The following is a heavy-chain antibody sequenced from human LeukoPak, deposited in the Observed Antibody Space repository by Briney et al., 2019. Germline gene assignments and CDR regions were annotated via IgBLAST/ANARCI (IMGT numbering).Heavy chain of an antibody. Sequence: GGSLRLSCAASGFTFNNYAMSWVRQAPGKGLEWVSTISGSDDNTYYADSVKGRFTISRDISKNTLYLQMNSLRADDTAVYYCANDFDHWGQGILVTVSS. CDR2: ISGSDDNT. J-gene: IGHJ4*02. CDR1: GFTFNNYA. CDR3: ANDFDH. V-gene: IGHV3-23*01.